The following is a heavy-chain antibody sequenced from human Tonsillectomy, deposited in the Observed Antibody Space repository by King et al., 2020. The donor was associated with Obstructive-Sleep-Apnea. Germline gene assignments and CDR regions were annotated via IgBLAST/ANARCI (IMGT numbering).Heavy chain of an antibody. CDR1: GFTFSTYG. J-gene: IGHJ4*02. CDR2: LSDDGMKE. D-gene: IGHD5-12*01. Sequence: VQLVESGGGVVQPGRSLRLSCAASGFTFSTYGMHWVRQAPGKGLEWVAALSDDGMKEYYADYVKGRFTISRDNSKNTLYLQMSSLRTDDTAVYYCAKSGGFYVDIVATTYYFDYWGQGTLVTVSS. V-gene: IGHV3-30*18. CDR3: AKSGGFYVDIVATTYYFDY.